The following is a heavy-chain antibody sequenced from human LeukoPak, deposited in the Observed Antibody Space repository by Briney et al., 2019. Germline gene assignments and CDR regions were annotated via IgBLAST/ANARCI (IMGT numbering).Heavy chain of an antibody. V-gene: IGHV4-39*01. J-gene: IGHJ4*02. Sequence: SETLSLTCTVSGGSISSTSYYWGWIRQPPGKGLEYIGSISDSGSTYYNPSLKSRVTVSIDTSKNQFSLKLTSVTATDTAVYYCARRSPGIGYSWGQGTLVTVSS. D-gene: IGHD6-13*01. CDR2: ISDSGST. CDR1: GGSISSTSYY. CDR3: ARRSPGIGYS.